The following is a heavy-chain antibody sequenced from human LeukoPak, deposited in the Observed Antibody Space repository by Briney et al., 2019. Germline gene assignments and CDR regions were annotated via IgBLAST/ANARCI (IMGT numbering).Heavy chain of an antibody. Sequence: GGSLRLSCAASGFTFSSYSMNWVRQAPGKGLEWVSSISSSSSYIYYADSVKGRFTISGDNAKNSLYLQMNSLRAEDTAVYYCARGGLYDSSGYSPFDYWGQGTLVTVSS. D-gene: IGHD3-22*01. J-gene: IGHJ4*02. V-gene: IGHV3-21*01. CDR3: ARGGLYDSSGYSPFDY. CDR1: GFTFSSYS. CDR2: ISSSSSYI.